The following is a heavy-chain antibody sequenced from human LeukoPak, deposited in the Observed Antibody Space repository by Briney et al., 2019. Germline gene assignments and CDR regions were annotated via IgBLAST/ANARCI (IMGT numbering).Heavy chain of an antibody. V-gene: IGHV4-30-2*01. J-gene: IGHJ6*02. D-gene: IGHD3-10*01. Sequence: KSSETLSLTCAVSGGSISSGGYSWGWLRQPPGRGLEWIGYIYDSGSTYYNPSLKSRVTISVDRSKNQFSLKLSSVTAADTAVYYCARVPLYYYGSGSYNYYYGMDVWGQGTTVTVSS. CDR1: GGSISSGGYS. CDR2: IYDSGST. CDR3: ARVPLYYYGSGSYNYYYGMDV.